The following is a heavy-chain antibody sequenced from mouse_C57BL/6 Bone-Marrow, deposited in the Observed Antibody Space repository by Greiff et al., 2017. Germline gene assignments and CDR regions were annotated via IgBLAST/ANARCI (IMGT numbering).Heavy chain of an antibody. CDR1: GYAFTNYL. J-gene: IGHJ4*01. V-gene: IGHV1-54*01. CDR2: INPGSGGT. CDR3: ASSRWLRRNYAMDY. D-gene: IGHD2-2*01. Sequence: VQLQQSGAELVRPGTSVKVSCKASGYAFTNYLIEWVKQRPGQGLEWIGVINPGSGGTNYNEKFKGKATLTADKSSSTAYMQLSSLTSEDSAVYFCASSRWLRRNYAMDYWGQGTSVTVSS.